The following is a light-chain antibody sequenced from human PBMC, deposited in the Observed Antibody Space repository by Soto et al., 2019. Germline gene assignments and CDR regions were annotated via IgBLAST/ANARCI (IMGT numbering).Light chain of an antibody. Sequence: QSALTQPASVSGSPGQSITISCTGTSSDVGGYEYVSWYQHHPGKAPKLMIYEVSNRPSGVSHRFSGSKSGNTASLTISGLPAEDAADYYCSSYTTANTYVFGTGTKLTVL. J-gene: IGLJ1*01. V-gene: IGLV2-14*01. CDR1: SSDVGGYEY. CDR3: SSYTTANTYV. CDR2: EVS.